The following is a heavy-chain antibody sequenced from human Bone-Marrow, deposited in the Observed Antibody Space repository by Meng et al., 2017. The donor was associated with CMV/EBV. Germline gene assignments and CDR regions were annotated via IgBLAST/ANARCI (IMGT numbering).Heavy chain of an antibody. D-gene: IGHD2/OR15-2a*01. V-gene: IGHV3-21*01. Sequence: GEALKISCAASGFTFSSYEMNWVRQAPGKGLEWVSSISSTSGYIYYADSLKGRFTISRDNAKNSLYLQMNSLRAEDTAVYYCARASMPNYGMDFWGQGTTVTVSS. CDR2: ISSTSGYI. CDR1: GFTFSSYE. CDR3: ARASMPNYGMDF. J-gene: IGHJ6*02.